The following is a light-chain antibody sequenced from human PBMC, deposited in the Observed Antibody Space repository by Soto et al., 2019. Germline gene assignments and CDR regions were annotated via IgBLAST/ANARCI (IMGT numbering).Light chain of an antibody. V-gene: IGLV1-51*01. J-gene: IGLJ1*01. CDR1: SSNIGTNY. CDR2: DNN. Sequence: QSVLTQPPSVSAAPGQKVTISCSGSSSNIGTNYVSWYQQLPGTAPKLLIYDNNKRPSGIPDRFSGSKSGTSATLGITGLQTGDEADYYCGTWDSSLSAGRGVFGTGTKLTVL. CDR3: GTWDSSLSAGRGV.